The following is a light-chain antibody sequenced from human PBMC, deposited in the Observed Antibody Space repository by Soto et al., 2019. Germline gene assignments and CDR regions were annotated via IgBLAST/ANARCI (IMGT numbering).Light chain of an antibody. CDR2: GAS. Sequence: ELVLTQSPGTLSLSPGERVTLSCRASQSLPTKALAWYQQKPGQTPRLLIYGASTRDTAIPDRFNGSGSGTAFTLTLRRVEPQDFAVYYCHQYGDLPRSFGPAPNVDI. V-gene: IGKV3-20*01. CDR3: HQYGDLPRS. J-gene: IGKJ3*01. CDR1: QSLPTKA.